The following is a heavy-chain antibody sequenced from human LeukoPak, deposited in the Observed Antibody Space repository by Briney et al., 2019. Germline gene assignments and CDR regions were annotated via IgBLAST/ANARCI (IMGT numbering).Heavy chain of an antibody. CDR1: GFTFSSYA. Sequence: PGGSLRLSCAASGFTFSSYAMHWVRQAPGKGLEWVAVISYDGSNKYYADSVKGRFTISRDNSKNTLYLQMNSLRAEDTAVYYCARAVQLERPPPLIGYYYMDVWGKGTTVTVSS. V-gene: IGHV3-30*04. J-gene: IGHJ6*03. CDR2: ISYDGSNK. CDR3: ARAVQLERPPPLIGYYYMDV. D-gene: IGHD1-1*01.